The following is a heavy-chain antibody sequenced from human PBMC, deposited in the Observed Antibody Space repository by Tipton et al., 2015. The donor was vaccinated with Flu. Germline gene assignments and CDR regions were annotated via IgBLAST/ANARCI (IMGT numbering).Heavy chain of an antibody. J-gene: IGHJ4*02. D-gene: IGHD2-15*01. Sequence: TLSLTCTVSGGSISSYYWSWIRQPAGKGLEWIGRIYTSGSTNYNPSLKSRVTMSVDTSKNQFSLKLSSVTAADTAVYYCARVSRARSWEYYFDYWGQGTLVTVSS. V-gene: IGHV4-4*07. CDR2: IYTSGST. CDR3: ARVSRARSWEYYFDY. CDR1: GGSISSYY.